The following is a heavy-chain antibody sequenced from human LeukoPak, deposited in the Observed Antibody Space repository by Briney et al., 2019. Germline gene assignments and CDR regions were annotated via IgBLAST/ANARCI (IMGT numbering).Heavy chain of an antibody. CDR2: IGHDGSYK. V-gene: IGHV3-30*02. D-gene: IGHD6-13*01. Sequence: GGSLRLSCAASGFTFSTYGIHWVRQAPGQGLEWVAFIGHDGSYKYYGDSVRGRFTISRDNSKNTLYLQMNSLRVEDTAVYYCARGPAAAGKHFDYWGQGTLVTVSS. J-gene: IGHJ4*02. CDR3: ARGPAAAGKHFDY. CDR1: GFTFSTYG.